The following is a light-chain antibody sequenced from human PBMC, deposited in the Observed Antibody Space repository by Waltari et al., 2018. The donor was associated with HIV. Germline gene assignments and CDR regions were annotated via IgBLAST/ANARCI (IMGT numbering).Light chain of an antibody. V-gene: IGLV1-44*01. CDR2: VSK. Sequence: QSVLTQPPSASGTPGQRVTISCSGSSSNIGSNTVSWYQQLPGTAPKLLIYVSKQRPSGVPDRFAGSKSGTSASLAISGLQSEDDADYFCAAWDDSLSAVVFGGGTKLTVL. CDR3: AAWDDSLSAVV. J-gene: IGLJ2*01. CDR1: SSNIGSNT.